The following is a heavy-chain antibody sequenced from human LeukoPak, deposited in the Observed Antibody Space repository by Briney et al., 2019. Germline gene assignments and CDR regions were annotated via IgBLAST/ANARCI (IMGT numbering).Heavy chain of an antibody. Sequence: SETLSLTCTVSGGSISSYYWSWIRQPPGKGLEWIGYIYYSGSTNCNPSLKSRVTISVDTSKNQFSLKLSSVTAADTAVYYCARLDWYFDLWGRGTLVTVSS. J-gene: IGHJ2*01. CDR3: ARLDWYFDL. V-gene: IGHV4-59*08. CDR2: IYYSGST. CDR1: GGSISSYY.